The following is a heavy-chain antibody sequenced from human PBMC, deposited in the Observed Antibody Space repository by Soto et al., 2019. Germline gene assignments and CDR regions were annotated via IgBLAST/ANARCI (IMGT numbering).Heavy chain of an antibody. J-gene: IGHJ4*02. CDR1: GYTFTDYF. CDR2: INPNSGGT. D-gene: IGHD6-13*01. CDR3: ARDPEVEQLGLDF. V-gene: IGHV1-2*02. Sequence: QVQLVQSGTEVKKPGASVKVSCEASGYTFTDYFMHWVRQAPGQGLEWMGWINPNSGGTNYAQKFQGRVTMTRDTSISTAYMELSRLRFDDMAVYYCARDPEVEQLGLDFWGQGTLVTVSS.